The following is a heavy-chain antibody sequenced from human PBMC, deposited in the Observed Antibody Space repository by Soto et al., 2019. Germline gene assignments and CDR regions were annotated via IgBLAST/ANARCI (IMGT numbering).Heavy chain of an antibody. J-gene: IGHJ4*02. CDR3: SIVGYAGAVGRRFDF. CDR2: ISGSGSST. V-gene: IGHV3-23*01. D-gene: IGHD5-12*01. Sequence: EVQVLASGGGLVQPGGSLRLSCAASGFTFNNYAMSWVRQTPEKGLEWVSAISGSGSSTYYADSVRGRFNISRDNCRNARDLEMNSLRAEDTAVYYCSIVGYAGAVGRRFDFLGPGTLVTVSS. CDR1: GFTFNNYA.